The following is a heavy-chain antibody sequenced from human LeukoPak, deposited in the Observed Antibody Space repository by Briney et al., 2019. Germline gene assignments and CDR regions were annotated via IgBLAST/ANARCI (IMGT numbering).Heavy chain of an antibody. J-gene: IGHJ5*02. Sequence: ASVKVSCKASGYTFTSHDINWVRQATGQGLEWMGWMNPNSGNTGYAQKFQGRVTMTRNTSISTASMELSSLRSEDTAVYYCATLRLGELSFFGDPWGQGTLVTVSS. CDR2: MNPNSGNT. V-gene: IGHV1-8*01. CDR3: ATLRLGELSFFGDP. CDR1: GYTFTSHD. D-gene: IGHD3-16*02.